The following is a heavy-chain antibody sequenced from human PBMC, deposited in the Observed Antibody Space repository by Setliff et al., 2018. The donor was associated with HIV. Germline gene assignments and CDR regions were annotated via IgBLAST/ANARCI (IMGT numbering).Heavy chain of an antibody. Sequence: GASVKVSCKASGYTFTSYAMHWVRQAPGQRLEWMGWINAGNGNTKYSQKFQGRVTITRDTSASTAYMELSSLRSEDTAVYYCARDLGYSGYDYPGYYFDYWGQGTLVTVS. D-gene: IGHD5-12*01. V-gene: IGHV1-3*01. CDR1: GYTFTSYA. CDR2: INAGNGNT. J-gene: IGHJ4*02. CDR3: ARDLGYSGYDYPGYYFDY.